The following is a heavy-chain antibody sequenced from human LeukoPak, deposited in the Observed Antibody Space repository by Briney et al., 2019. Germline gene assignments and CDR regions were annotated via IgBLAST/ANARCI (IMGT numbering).Heavy chain of an antibody. CDR1: GYSFTSYW. CDR3: ARTIGYSSSWYSYYYYMDV. CDR2: IYPGDSDT. Sequence: RGESLKISCKGSGYSFTSYWIGWVRQMPGKGPEWMGIIYPGDSDTRYSPSFQGQVTISADKSISTAYLQWSSLKASDTAMYYCARTIGYSSSWYSYYYYMDVWGKGTTVTVSS. J-gene: IGHJ6*03. V-gene: IGHV5-51*01. D-gene: IGHD6-13*01.